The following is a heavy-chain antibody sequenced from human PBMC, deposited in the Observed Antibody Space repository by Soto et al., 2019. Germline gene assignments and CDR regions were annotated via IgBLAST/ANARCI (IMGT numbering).Heavy chain of an antibody. D-gene: IGHD6-6*01. CDR2: ISYDGSNK. CDR3: ARDWGMVAARLVAYYYGMDA. CDR1: GFTFSSYA. V-gene: IGHV3-30-3*01. J-gene: IGHJ6*02. Sequence: GGSLRLSCAASGFTFSSYAMHWVRQAPGKGLEWVAVISYDGSNKYYADSVKGRFTISRDNSKNTLYLQMNSLRAEDTAVYYCARDWGMVAARLVAYYYGMDAWGQGTTVTVSS.